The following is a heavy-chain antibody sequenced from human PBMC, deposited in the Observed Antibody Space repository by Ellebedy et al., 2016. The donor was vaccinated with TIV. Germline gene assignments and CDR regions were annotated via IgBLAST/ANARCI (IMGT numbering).Heavy chain of an antibody. Sequence: GESLKISCAASGFTFSSYGMSWGRQAPGKGLEWVSGVSKPVSRTFYADSVKGRFTISRDNSRNTLYLQMHSLRAEDTTLYYCAKDKEWLVSALPTYYGMDVWGQGTTVTVAS. V-gene: IGHV3-23*01. CDR1: GFTFSSYG. J-gene: IGHJ6*02. CDR3: AKDKEWLVSALPTYYGMDV. D-gene: IGHD6-19*01. CDR2: VSKPVSRT.